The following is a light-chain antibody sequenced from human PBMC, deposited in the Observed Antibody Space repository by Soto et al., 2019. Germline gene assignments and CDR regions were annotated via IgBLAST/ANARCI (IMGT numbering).Light chain of an antibody. CDR3: QQRSNWPEWT. J-gene: IGKJ1*01. Sequence: EIVLTQSPATLSLSPGERATLSCRASQSVSSYLAWYQQKPGQAPRLLIYDASNRATGIPARFSGSGSGTDLTLTISSLEPEDFAVYYCQQRSNWPEWTFGQGPKVEIK. V-gene: IGKV3-11*01. CDR1: QSVSSY. CDR2: DAS.